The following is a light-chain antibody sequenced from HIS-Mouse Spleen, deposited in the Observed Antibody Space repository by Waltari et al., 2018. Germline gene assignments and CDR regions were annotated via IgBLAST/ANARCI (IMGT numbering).Light chain of an antibody. V-gene: IGLV2-14*03. CDR1: SSDVGGYNS. J-gene: IGLJ3*02. CDR3: SSYTSSSTRV. Sequence: QSALTQPASVSGSPVQSITISCTGPSSDVGGYNSVSWYQQHPGKAPKLMIYDVSNRPSGVSNRFSGSKSGNTASLTISGLQAEDEADYYCSSYTSSSTRVFGGGTKLTVL. CDR2: DVS.